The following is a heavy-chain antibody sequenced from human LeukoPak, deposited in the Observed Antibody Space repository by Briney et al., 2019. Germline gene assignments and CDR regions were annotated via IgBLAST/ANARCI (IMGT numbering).Heavy chain of an antibody. D-gene: IGHD1-26*01. J-gene: IGHJ6*03. CDR3: ARVGVEGAESEYYYFYMDV. Sequence: ASVKVSCKASGYTFTRFYIHWVRQAPGQGLEWMGIINPGGGTTNYAQKFQGRVTMTRDMSTRTVYMELRSLRSEDTAVYYCARVGVEGAESEYYYFYMDVWGKGTTVTVSS. V-gene: IGHV1-46*01. CDR1: GYTFTRFY. CDR2: INPGGGTT.